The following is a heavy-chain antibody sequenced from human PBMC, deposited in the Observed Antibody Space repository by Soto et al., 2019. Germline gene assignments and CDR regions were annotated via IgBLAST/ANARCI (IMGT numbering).Heavy chain of an antibody. J-gene: IGHJ3*02. Sequence: SVKVSCKASGGTFRSYAISWVRQAPGQGLEWMGGIIPIFGTANYAQKFQGRVTITADESTSTAYMELSSLRSEDTAVYYCARDVWDYYDSSGHPGYDAFDIWGQGTMVTVSS. CDR2: IIPIFGTA. CDR3: ARDVWDYYDSSGHPGYDAFDI. V-gene: IGHV1-69*13. D-gene: IGHD3-22*01. CDR1: GGTFRSYA.